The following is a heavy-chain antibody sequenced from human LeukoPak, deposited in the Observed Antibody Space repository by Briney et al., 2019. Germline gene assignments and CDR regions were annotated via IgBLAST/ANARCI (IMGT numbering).Heavy chain of an antibody. J-gene: IGHJ4*02. CDR2: ISSSSSYI. Sequence: GGSLRLSCAASGFTFSSYSMNWVRQAPGKGLEWVSSISSSSSYIYYADSVKGRFTISRDNAKNSLYLQMNSLRAEDTAVYYCARGLAAAGRGGVFDYWGPGTLVTVSS. D-gene: IGHD6-13*01. CDR1: GFTFSSYS. CDR3: ARGLAAAGRGGVFDY. V-gene: IGHV3-21*01.